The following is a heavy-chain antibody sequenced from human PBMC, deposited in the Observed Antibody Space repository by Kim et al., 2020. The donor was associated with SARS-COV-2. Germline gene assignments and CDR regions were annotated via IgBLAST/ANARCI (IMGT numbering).Heavy chain of an antibody. CDR2: VSGSGGIT. Sequence: GGSLRLSCAASGFTFSTYAMSWVRQAPGKGLEWVAAVSGSGGITNYGDSVKGRFTISRDNSKNTLHLQMNSLRAEDTVVYYCAKHTRLEADSTLYYWGQG. D-gene: IGHD3-16*01. V-gene: IGHV3-23*01. CDR1: GFTFSTYA. CDR3: AKHTRLEADSTLYY. J-gene: IGHJ4*02.